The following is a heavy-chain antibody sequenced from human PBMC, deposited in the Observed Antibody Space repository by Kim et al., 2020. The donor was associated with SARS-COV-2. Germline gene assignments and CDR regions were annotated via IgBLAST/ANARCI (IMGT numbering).Heavy chain of an antibody. CDR3: ARRAYSSGWWYFDY. D-gene: IGHD6-19*01. V-gene: IGHV3-74*01. J-gene: IGHJ4*02. Sequence: YAASVKARFTISRDNAKNTLYLQMNGLRVEDTAVYYCARRAYSSGWWYFDYWGQGTLVTVSS.